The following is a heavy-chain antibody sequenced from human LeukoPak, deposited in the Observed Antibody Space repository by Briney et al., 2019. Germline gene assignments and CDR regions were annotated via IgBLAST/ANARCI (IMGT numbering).Heavy chain of an antibody. CDR3: ARRRDGYNFAFDM. J-gene: IGHJ3*02. Sequence: SSETLSLTCSVSGGSINSDTWSWIRQPPGKGLEWIGYIYTSGGTNYNPSLKSRVSISVDTSKNQFSLKLSSVTAADTAVYYCARRRDGYNFAFDMWGQGTMVTVSS. V-gene: IGHV4-4*09. CDR2: IYTSGGT. D-gene: IGHD5-24*01. CDR1: GGSINSDT.